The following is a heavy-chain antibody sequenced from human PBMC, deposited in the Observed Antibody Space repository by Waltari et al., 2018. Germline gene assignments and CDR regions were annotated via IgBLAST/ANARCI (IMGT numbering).Heavy chain of an antibody. V-gene: IGHV4-34*01. J-gene: IGHJ4*02. Sequence: QVQLQQWGAGLLKPSETLSLTCAVYGGSFRGYYWSGIRQPPGKGREWIGEINHSCSTNYNPSLKSRVTISVDTSKNQFSLKLSSVTAADTAVYYCARWYYDDSSGYYPDRPGDYWGQGTLVTVSS. CDR2: INHSCST. CDR1: GGSFRGYY. D-gene: IGHD3-22*01. CDR3: ARWYYDDSSGYYPDRPGDY.